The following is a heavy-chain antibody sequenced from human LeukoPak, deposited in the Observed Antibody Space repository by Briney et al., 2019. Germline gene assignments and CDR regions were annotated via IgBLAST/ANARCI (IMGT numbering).Heavy chain of an antibody. Sequence: ASVKVSCKVSGYTLTELSMHWVRQAPGKGLEWMGGFDPEDGETIYAQKFQGRVTMTEDTSTDTAYMELSSLRSEDTAVYYCATVSIAANTDYYYYGMDVWGQGTTVTVSS. CDR1: GYTLTELS. V-gene: IGHV1-24*01. J-gene: IGHJ6*02. D-gene: IGHD6-6*01. CDR2: FDPEDGET. CDR3: ATVSIAANTDYYYYGMDV.